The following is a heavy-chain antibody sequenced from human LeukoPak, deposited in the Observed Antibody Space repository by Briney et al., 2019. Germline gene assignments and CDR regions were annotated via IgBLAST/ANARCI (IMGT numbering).Heavy chain of an antibody. CDR2: IYYSGST. D-gene: IGHD6-25*01. V-gene: IGHV4-59*08. Sequence: PSETLSLTCTVSGGSITSYYWSWIRQSPGKGLEWIGYIYYSGSTNYNPSLKSRVTISVDTSKNQFSLKLSSVTAADTAVYYCARRSYSSGFYYFDYWGQGTLVT. CDR3: ARRSYSSGFYYFDY. CDR1: GGSITSYY. J-gene: IGHJ4*02.